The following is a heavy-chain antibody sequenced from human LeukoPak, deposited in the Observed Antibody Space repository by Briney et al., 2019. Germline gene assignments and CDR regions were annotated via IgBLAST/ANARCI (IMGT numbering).Heavy chain of an antibody. V-gene: IGHV5-51*01. CDR2: IYPGDSDT. CDR1: GYSFTSYW. J-gene: IGHJ6*02. CDR3: ARHRRTAMVRYGMDV. D-gene: IGHD5-18*01. Sequence: GESLQISCQGSGYSFTSYWIGWVRPMPGKGLEWMGIIYPGDSDTRYSPSFQGQVTISADKSISTAYLQWSSLKASDTAMYYCARHRRTAMVRYGMDVWGQGTTVTVSS.